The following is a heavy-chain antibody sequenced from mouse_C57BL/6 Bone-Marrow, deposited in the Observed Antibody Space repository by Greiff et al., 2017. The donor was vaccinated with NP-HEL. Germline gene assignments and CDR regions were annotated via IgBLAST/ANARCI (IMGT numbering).Heavy chain of an antibody. V-gene: IGHV14-4*01. CDR2: IDPENGDT. CDR3: TTTPYFDY. J-gene: IGHJ2*01. Sequence: EVQLQQSGAELVRPGASVKLSCTASGFNIKDDYMHWVKQRPEQGLEWIGWIDPENGDTEYASKFQGKATITADTSSNTAYLQLSSLTSEDTAVDYCTTTPYFDYWGQGTTLTVSS. CDR1: GFNIKDDY.